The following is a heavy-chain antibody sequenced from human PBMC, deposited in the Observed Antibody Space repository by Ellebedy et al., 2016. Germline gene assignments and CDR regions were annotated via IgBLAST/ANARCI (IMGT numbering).Heavy chain of an antibody. V-gene: IGHV1-69*06. CDR2: IIPIFGTA. J-gene: IGHJ6*02. Sequence: SVKVSXXASGGTFSSYAISWVRQAPGQGLEWMGGIIPIFGTANYAQKFQGRVTITADKSTSTAYMELSSLRSEDTAVYYCARGVVVIENYYYYGMDVWGQGTTVTVSS. CDR1: GGTFSSYA. CDR3: ARGVVVIENYYYYGMDV. D-gene: IGHD2-21*01.